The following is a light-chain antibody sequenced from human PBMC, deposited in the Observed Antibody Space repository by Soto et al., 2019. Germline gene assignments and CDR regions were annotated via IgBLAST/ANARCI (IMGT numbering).Light chain of an antibody. J-gene: IGKJ4*01. V-gene: IGKV1-39*01. Sequence: DIQMTQSPSSLSASVGDRVTITCRASQSISSYLNWYQQKPGKAPKLLIYAASSLQSGVPSRFSGSGSGTDFTLTISSLQPEDFATYYCQQSYSTPLTFGGWNKVDIK. CDR3: QQSYSTPLT. CDR1: QSISSY. CDR2: AAS.